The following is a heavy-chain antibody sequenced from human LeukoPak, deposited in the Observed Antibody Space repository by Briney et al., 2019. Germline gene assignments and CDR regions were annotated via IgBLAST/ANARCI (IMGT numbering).Heavy chain of an antibody. CDR2: VFHGGTT. CDR3: STANRPFCPFVS. Sequence: SETLSLTCGVSGGSIDITNYWGWVRQAPGKGLERIGVVFHGGTTNYNPSLSSPFPMSLDRAHNHFYLGLTSVTAAANAVYYCSTANRPFCPFVSWGQGDLVTVSS. V-gene: IGHV4-4*02. D-gene: IGHD2-21*01. CDR1: GGSIDITNY. J-gene: IGHJ5*02.